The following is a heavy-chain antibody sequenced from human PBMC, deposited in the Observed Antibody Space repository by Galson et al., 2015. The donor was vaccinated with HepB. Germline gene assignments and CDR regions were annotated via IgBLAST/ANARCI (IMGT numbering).Heavy chain of an antibody. V-gene: IGHV3-33*03. CDR3: AKDRREPPAATSNGMHA. CDR1: GFTFSSYG. J-gene: IGHJ6*02. CDR2: IWNDGSKK. D-gene: IGHD2-2*01. Sequence: SLRLSCAASGFTFSSYGMHWVRQAPGKGLEWVAVIWNDGSKKYYGDSVKGRFTISRDNSKNTLYLIMNSLRAEDTAVYYCAKDRREPPAATSNGMHAWGQGTTVTVSS.